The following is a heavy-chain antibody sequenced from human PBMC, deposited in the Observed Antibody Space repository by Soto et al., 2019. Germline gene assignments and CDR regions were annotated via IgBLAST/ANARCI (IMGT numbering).Heavy chain of an antibody. J-gene: IGHJ5*02. CDR3: ARTRRYSSGWYAWFDP. CDR2: ISAYNGNT. D-gene: IGHD6-19*01. Sequence: GASVKVSCKASGYTFTSYGISWVRQTPGQGLEWMGWISAYNGNTNYAQKLQGRVTMTTDTSTSTAYMELRSLRSDDTAVYYCARTRRYSSGWYAWFDPWGQGTLVTVSS. V-gene: IGHV1-18*01. CDR1: GYTFTSYG.